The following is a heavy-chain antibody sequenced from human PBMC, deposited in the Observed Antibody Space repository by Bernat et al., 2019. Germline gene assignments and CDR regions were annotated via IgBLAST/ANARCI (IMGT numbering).Heavy chain of an antibody. CDR3: ASNWNDAAAFDI. CDR1: GFTFSSYG. J-gene: IGHJ3*02. D-gene: IGHD1-20*01. CDR2: IRYDGSNK. Sequence: QVQLVESGGGVVQPGGSLRLSCAASGFTFSSYGMHWVRQAPGKGLEWVAFIRYDGSNKYYADSVKGRFTISRDNSKNTLYLQMNSLRAEDTAVYYCASNWNDAAAFDIWGQGTMVTVSS. V-gene: IGHV3-30*02.